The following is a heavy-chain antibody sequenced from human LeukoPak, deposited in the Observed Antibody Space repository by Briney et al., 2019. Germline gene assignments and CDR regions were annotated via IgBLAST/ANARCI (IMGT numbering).Heavy chain of an antibody. V-gene: IGHV4-61*02. Sequence: SQTLSLTCTVSGGTISSGSDYWSWIRKPAGKGLEWIGRIYTSGSTNYNPSLKSRVTISVDTSKNQFSLKLSSVTAADTAVYYCARDRYSSSWYGWFDPWGQGTLVTVSS. CDR1: GGTISSGSDY. CDR2: IYTSGST. CDR3: ARDRYSSSWYGWFDP. J-gene: IGHJ5*02. D-gene: IGHD6-13*01.